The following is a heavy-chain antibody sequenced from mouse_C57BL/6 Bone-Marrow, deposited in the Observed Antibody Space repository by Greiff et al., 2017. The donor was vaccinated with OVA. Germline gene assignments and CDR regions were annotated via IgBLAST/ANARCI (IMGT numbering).Heavy chain of an antibody. CDR1: GYSITSDY. D-gene: IGHD1-1*01. CDR3: ARYPNYGSSYWYFDV. CDR2: VSYSGST. J-gene: IGHJ1*03. V-gene: IGHV3-8*01. Sequence: EVKLMESGPGLAKPSQTLSLTCSVTGYSITSDYWNWIRKFPGNKLEYMGCVSYSGSTYYNPSLKSRISITRDTSKNQYYLQLNSVTTEDTATYYCARYPNYGSSYWYFDVWGTGTTVTVSS.